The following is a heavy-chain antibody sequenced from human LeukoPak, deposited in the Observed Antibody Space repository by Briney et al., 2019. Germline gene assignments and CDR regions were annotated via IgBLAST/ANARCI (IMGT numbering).Heavy chain of an antibody. CDR2: FIPILGIA. CDR1: GGTFSSYT. D-gene: IGHD2-2*02. CDR3: ARLAVVVPAAIWESGWFDP. Sequence: SVKVSCKASGGTFSSYTISWVRQAPGQGLEWMGRFIPILGIANYAQKFQGRVTITADKSTSTAYMELSSLRSEDTAVYYCARLAVVVPAAIWESGWFDPWGQGTLVTVSS. J-gene: IGHJ5*02. V-gene: IGHV1-69*02.